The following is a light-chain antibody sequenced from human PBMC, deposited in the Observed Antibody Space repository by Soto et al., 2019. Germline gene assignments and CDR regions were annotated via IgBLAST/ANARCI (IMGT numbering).Light chain of an antibody. CDR3: MQALQTPRK. J-gene: IGKJ1*01. CDR1: QSLQHNNGNTL. V-gene: IGKV2-28*01. CDR2: LAS. Sequence: EIVMTQSPLSLTVTPGEPASISCKSSQSLQHNNGNTLLDWYMQKPGQSPQLLIYLASRRAPGAPDRVSGSVSGTDFTLRISTVEADDAAIYYCMQALQTPRKFGQGTKLEI.